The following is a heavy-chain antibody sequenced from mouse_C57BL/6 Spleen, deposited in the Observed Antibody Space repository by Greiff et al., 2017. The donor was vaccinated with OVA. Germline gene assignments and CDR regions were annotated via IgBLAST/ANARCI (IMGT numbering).Heavy chain of an antibody. CDR3: ARRTGVPYCYFDV. CDR1: GFTFSSYA. J-gene: IGHJ1*03. Sequence: EVQLVESGGGLVKPGGSLKLSCAASGFTFSSYAMYWVRQTPEKRLEWVATISDGGSYTYYPDNVKGRFTISRDNAKNNLYLQMSHLKSEDTAMYYCARRTGVPYCYFDVWGTGTTVTVSS. V-gene: IGHV5-4*03. D-gene: IGHD1-1*01. CDR2: ISDGGSYT.